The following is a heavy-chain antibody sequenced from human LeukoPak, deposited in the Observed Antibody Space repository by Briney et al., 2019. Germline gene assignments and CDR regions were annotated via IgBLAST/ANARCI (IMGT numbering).Heavy chain of an antibody. CDR2: ISYDGSNK. CDR3: AKESLADTAMVLNWFDP. J-gene: IGHJ5*02. V-gene: IGHV3-30*18. CDR1: GFTFSSYG. D-gene: IGHD5-18*01. Sequence: PGGSLRLSCAASGFTFSSYGMHWVRQAPGKGLEWVAVISYDGSNKYYADSVKGRFTISGDNSKNTLYLQMNSLRAEDTAVYYCAKESLADTAMVLNWFDPWGQGTLVTVSS.